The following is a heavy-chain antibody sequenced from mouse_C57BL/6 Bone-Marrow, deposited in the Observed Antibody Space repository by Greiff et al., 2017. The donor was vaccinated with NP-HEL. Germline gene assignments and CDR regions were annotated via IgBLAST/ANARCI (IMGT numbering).Heavy chain of an antibody. J-gene: IGHJ1*03. CDR3: ARDPSEGYGNYVGYFDV. D-gene: IGHD2-1*01. Sequence: EVNVVESGGGLVQSGRSLRLSCATSGFTFSDFYMEWVRQAPGKGLEWIAASRNKANDYTTEYSASVKGRFIVSRDTSQSILYLQMNALRAEDTAIYYCARDPSEGYGNYVGYFDVWGTGTTVTVSS. V-gene: IGHV7-1*01. CDR1: GFTFSDFY. CDR2: SRNKANDYTT.